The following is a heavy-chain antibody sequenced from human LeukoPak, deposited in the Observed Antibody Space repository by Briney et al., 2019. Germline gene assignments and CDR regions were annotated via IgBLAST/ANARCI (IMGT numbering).Heavy chain of an antibody. V-gene: IGHV3-7*04. D-gene: IGHD2-15*01. CDR3: ARDKAVGATLFDY. CDR2: IKQDGGGK. CDR1: GFTFSSYW. J-gene: IGHJ4*02. Sequence: GGSLRLSCAASGFTFSSYWMSWVRQAPGKGLEWVANIKQDGGGKYYVDSVKGRFTISRDNARNSLCLQMNGLRAEDTAVYYCARDKAVGATLFDYWGQGTLVTVSS.